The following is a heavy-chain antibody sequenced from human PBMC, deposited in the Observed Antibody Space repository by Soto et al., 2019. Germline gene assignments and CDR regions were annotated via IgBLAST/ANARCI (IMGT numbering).Heavy chain of an antibody. Sequence: ASVKVSFKASGYTFTGYGISWVLQAPGQGLEWMGIINPSGGSTSYAQKFQGRVTMTRDTSTSTVYMELSSLRSEDTAVYYCARDDVRGGTIWGQGIMVTVSS. D-gene: IGHD2-15*01. V-gene: IGHV1-46*03. J-gene: IGHJ4*02. CDR1: GYTFTGYG. CDR3: ARDDVRGGTI. CDR2: INPSGGST.